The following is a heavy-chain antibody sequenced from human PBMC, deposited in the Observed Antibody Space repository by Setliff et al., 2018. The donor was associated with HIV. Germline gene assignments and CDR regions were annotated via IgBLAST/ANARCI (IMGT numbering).Heavy chain of an antibody. J-gene: IGHJ6*03. V-gene: IGHV4-61*09. D-gene: IGHD2-15*01. Sequence: SETLSLTCTVSDNSINSGYYWSWIRQPAGKRLEWIGHVHSNGFKNYNSSLESRVDISVDTSKNQISLKVDSVTAADTAMYFCARGVVGSYYDYVNIYYHDYIDLWGKGTTVTVSS. CDR1: DNSINSGYY. CDR3: ARGVVGSYYDYVNIYYHDYIDL. CDR2: VHSNGFK.